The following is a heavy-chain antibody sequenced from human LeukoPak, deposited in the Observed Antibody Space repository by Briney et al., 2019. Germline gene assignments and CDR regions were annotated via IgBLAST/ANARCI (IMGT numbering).Heavy chain of an antibody. CDR1: GFTFSTYA. Sequence: PGGSLRLSCAASGFTFSTYAMTWVRQAPGMGLERVSTILNNAVSTYHADSVKGRFTISRDNSKNTLYLQMNSLRAEDTAVYYCARGERPMAAPGYFDYWGQGTLVTVSS. D-gene: IGHD5-24*01. CDR3: ARGERPMAAPGYFDY. J-gene: IGHJ4*02. V-gene: IGHV3-23*01. CDR2: ILNNAVST.